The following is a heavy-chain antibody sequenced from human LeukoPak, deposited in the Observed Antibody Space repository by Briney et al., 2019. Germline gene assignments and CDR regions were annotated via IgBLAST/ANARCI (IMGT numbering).Heavy chain of an antibody. V-gene: IGHV4-34*01. CDR3: ARGRHDITMIVVVMTSVSYYLDV. CDR1: GGSFSGYH. CDR2: INPSGST. Sequence: SETLSLTCAVYGGSFSGYHWTWIRQSPGKGLEWIADINPSGSTYYNPSLKSRLTISVDTSKNQFSLKLRSVTAADTAVYYCARGRHDITMIVVVMTSVSYYLDVWGKGTAVTVS. D-gene: IGHD3-22*01. J-gene: IGHJ6*03.